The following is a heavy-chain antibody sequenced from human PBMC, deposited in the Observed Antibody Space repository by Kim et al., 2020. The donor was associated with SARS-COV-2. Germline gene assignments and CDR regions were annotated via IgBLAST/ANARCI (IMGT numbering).Heavy chain of an antibody. Sequence: GRNTSYADSVKGRFTTSRDNAKNTLYRHMNSLRAEDTAVYYCASGLTPGQYWGQGTLVTVSS. J-gene: IGHJ4*02. V-gene: IGHV3-74*01. CDR3: ASGLTPGQY. D-gene: IGHD2-15*01. CDR2: GRNT.